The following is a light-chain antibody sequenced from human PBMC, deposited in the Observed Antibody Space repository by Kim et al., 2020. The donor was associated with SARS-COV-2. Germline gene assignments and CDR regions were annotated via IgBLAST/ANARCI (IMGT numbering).Light chain of an antibody. Sequence: ASVGDRVTIPCRASQSISTWLAWYQQKPGKAPKVLIYEASGLESGVPSRFSGSGSGTEFTLTISSLQPDDVATYYCQQYNSYPLTFGGGTKVDIK. CDR3: QQYNSYPLT. CDR1: QSISTW. J-gene: IGKJ4*01. V-gene: IGKV1-5*03. CDR2: EAS.